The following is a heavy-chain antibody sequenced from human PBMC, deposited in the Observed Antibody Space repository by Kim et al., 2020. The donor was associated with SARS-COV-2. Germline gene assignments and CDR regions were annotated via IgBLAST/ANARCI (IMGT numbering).Heavy chain of an antibody. CDR3: AKDHFRRVYDY. CDR2: ISGSGGST. J-gene: IGHJ4*02. D-gene: IGHD2-8*01. Sequence: GGSLRLSCAASGFTFSSYAMSWVRQAPGKGLEWVSAISGSGGSTYYADSVRGRFTISRDNSKNTLYLQMNSLRAEDTAVYFCAKDHFRRVYDYWGQGTLVTVSS. V-gene: IGHV3-23*01. CDR1: GFTFSSYA.